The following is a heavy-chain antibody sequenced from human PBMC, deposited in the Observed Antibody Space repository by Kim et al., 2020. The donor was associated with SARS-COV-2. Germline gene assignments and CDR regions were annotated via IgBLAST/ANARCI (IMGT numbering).Heavy chain of an antibody. Sequence: ESASSVKGRFTISRYDSKNTAYLQMNSLKPEDTAVYYCTRHITISYGMDVLGQGTTITVSS. V-gene: IGHV3-73*01. J-gene: IGHJ6*02. D-gene: IGHD3-9*01. CDR3: TRHITISYGMDV.